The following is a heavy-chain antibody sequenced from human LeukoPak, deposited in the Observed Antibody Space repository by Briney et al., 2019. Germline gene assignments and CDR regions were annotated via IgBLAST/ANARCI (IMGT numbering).Heavy chain of an antibody. CDR2: IGSDGDGT. J-gene: IGHJ4*02. Sequence: GGSLRLSCSASGFPFSTLGMHWVRQAPGKGLEHVSTIGSDGDGTYYADSVKDRFIISRDNSKNAVYLQMSSLRPEDTAVYYCARGYNYFSVGLNSWGQGTLVTVSS. D-gene: IGHD5-24*01. CDR1: GFPFSTLG. V-gene: IGHV3-64D*06. CDR3: ARGYNYFSVGLNS.